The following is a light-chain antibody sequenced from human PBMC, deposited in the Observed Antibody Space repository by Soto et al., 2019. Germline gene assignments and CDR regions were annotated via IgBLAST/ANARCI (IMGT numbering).Light chain of an antibody. CDR3: QHYGGMWT. Sequence: DIQMTQSPSTLSASVGYRVTITCRASQSITNRLAWYQQKPGKAPKVLIYDASNLESGVPSRFSGSGSGTEFILTISSLQPDDFATYWCQHYGGMWTFGQGTKVEIK. CDR2: DAS. V-gene: IGKV1-5*01. J-gene: IGKJ1*01. CDR1: QSITNR.